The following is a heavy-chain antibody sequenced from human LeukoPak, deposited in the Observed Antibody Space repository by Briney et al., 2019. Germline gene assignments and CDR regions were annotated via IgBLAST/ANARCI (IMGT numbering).Heavy chain of an antibody. D-gene: IGHD6-13*01. J-gene: IGHJ6*02. V-gene: IGHV1-2*02. CDR1: GYTFTGYY. CDR3: ARVPSSSWYYYYYGMDV. CDR2: INPNSGGT. Sequence: ASVKVSCKASGYTFTGYYMHWVRQAPGQGLEWMGWINPNSGGTNYAQKFQGRVTMTRDTSISTAYMELSRLRYDDTAVYYCARVPSSSWYYYYYGMDVWGQGTTFTVSS.